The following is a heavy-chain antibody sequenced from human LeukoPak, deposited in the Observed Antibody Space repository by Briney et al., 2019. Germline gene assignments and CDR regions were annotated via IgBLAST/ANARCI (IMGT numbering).Heavy chain of an antibody. D-gene: IGHD6-13*01. Sequence: SETLSLTCTVSGGSISSYYWSWIRQPPGKGLEWIGYIYYSGSTNYNPSLKSRVTISVDTSKNQSSLKLSSVTAADTAVYYCARARSSWYFQHWGQGTLVTVSS. V-gene: IGHV4-59*01. CDR1: GGSISSYY. CDR2: IYYSGST. CDR3: ARARSSWYFQH. J-gene: IGHJ1*01.